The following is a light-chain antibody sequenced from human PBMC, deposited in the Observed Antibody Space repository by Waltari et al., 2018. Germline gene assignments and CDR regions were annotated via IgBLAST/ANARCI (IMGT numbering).Light chain of an antibody. Sequence: QSVLTPPPSVSGAPGQRVPISCPGSGPNIAAGYDCPWYQPPPREAPKLPIYGNNNRPAGVPDRFSGSKSGTSASLAITGLQADDEADYFCQSFDNMLSGGVVFGGGTKLAVL. CDR2: GNN. CDR1: GPNIAAGYD. J-gene: IGLJ2*01. CDR3: QSFDNMLSGGVV. V-gene: IGLV1-40*01.